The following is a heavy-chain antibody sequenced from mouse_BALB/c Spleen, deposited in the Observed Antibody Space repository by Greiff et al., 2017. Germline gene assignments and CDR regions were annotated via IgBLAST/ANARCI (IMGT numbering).Heavy chain of an antibody. Sequence: EVNLVESGGGLVKPGGSLKLSCAASGFTFSSYAMSWVRQSPEKRLEWVAEISSGGSYTYYPDTVTGRFTISRDNAKNTLYLEMSSLRSEDTAMYYCARDDYGAWFAYWGQGTLVTVSA. CDR2: ISSGGSYT. J-gene: IGHJ3*01. CDR1: GFTFSSYA. D-gene: IGHD2-4*01. CDR3: ARDDYGAWFAY. V-gene: IGHV5-9-4*01.